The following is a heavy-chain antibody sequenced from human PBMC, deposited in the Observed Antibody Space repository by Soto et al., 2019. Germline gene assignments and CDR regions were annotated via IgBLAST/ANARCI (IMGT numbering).Heavy chain of an antibody. Sequence: GGSLRLSCAASGFTFNIYALHWVRQAPGKGLEWVAVISFDGTKKYYSDSVKGRFTISRDNLKDTLYLQMNNLRVEDAALYFCAREDDYGYRYINYGLDVWGQGTTVTVSS. D-gene: IGHD4-17*01. V-gene: IGHV3-30-3*01. CDR3: AREDDYGYRYINYGLDV. CDR1: GFTFNIYA. CDR2: ISFDGTKK. J-gene: IGHJ6*02.